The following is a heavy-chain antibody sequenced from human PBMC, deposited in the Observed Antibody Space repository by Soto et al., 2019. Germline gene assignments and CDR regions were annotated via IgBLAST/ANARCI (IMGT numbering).Heavy chain of an antibody. D-gene: IGHD3-10*01. Sequence: ESGGGVVQPGRSLRLSCAASGFTFSSYGMHWVRQAPGKGLEWVAVIWYDGSNKYYADSVKGRFTISRDNSKNTLYLQMNSLRAEDTAVYYCASLIGYGSGSYYKPIDYWGQGTLVTVSS. CDR1: GFTFSSYG. V-gene: IGHV3-33*01. J-gene: IGHJ4*02. CDR3: ASLIGYGSGSYYKPIDY. CDR2: IWYDGSNK.